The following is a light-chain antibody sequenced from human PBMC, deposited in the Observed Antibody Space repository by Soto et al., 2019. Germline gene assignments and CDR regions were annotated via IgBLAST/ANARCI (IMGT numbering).Light chain of an antibody. CDR3: QSYDRSLSGYV. CDR2: ANG. Sequence: SVLTQPPSASGTPGQRVTISCSGGSSNIGSKTVNWYQQLPGTAPKLLIYANGNRPSGVPDRFSGSKSGTSASLAITGLQAEDEADYYCQSYDRSLSGYVLGTGTKVTVL. V-gene: IGLV1-40*01. CDR1: SSNIGSKT. J-gene: IGLJ1*01.